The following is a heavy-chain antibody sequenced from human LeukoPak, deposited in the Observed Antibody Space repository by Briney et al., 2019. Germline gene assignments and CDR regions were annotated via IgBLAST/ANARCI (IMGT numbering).Heavy chain of an antibody. CDR2: IYCSGST. D-gene: IGHD2-2*01. V-gene: IGHV4-31*03. J-gene: IGHJ6*02. Sequence: SETLSLTCTVSGCSISSGGYYWSWIRQHPGKGLEGIGYIYCSGSTYYNPSLKSRVTISVDTSKNQFSLKLSSVTAADTAVYYCARDRIVVVPAALGLYYYYYGMDVWGQGTTVTVSS. CDR1: GCSISSGGYY. CDR3: ARDRIVVVPAALGLYYYYYGMDV.